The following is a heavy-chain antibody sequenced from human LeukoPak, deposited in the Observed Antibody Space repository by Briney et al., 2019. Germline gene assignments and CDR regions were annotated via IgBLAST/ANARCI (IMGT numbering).Heavy chain of an antibody. CDR3: ARDDAFDL. CDR2: LCWDSGSI. J-gene: IGHJ3*01. CDR1: GFTFHDHA. Sequence: PGGSLRLSCEASGFTFHDHAMHWVRQAPGKGLEWVSGLCWDSGSIGYADSVKGRFTISRDNAKKSLYLQMNSLGVEDTALYYCARDDAFDLWGQGTMVTVSS. V-gene: IGHV3-9*01.